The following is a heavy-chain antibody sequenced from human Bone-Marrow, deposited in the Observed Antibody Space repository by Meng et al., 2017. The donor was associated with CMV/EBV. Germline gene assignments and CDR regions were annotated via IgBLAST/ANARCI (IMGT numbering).Heavy chain of an antibody. CDR1: GFTFSSYS. CDR2: ISSSSSYI. V-gene: IGHV3-21*01. D-gene: IGHD6-13*01. CDR3: AKIPLLIADTGTGVD. J-gene: IGHJ4*02. Sequence: GGSLRLSCAASGFTFSSYSMNWVRQAPGKGLEWVSSISSSSSYIYYADSVKGRFTISRDNAKSSLYLQMNSLRAEDTAVYYCAKIPLLIADTGTGVDWGQGTLVTGSS.